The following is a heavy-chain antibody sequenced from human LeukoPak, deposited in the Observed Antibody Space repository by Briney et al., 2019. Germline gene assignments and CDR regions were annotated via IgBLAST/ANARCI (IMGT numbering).Heavy chain of an antibody. J-gene: IGHJ4*02. V-gene: IGHV3-23*01. CDR3: AKDYNFDI. CDR2: ISGSAGGT. Sequence: GGSLRLSCAASGFTFSTYAMSWVRQAPGKGLEWVSTISGSAGGTYYADSVKGRFTISRDNSKNTLYLQMNSLRVEDTAVYYCAKDYNFDIWGQGALVTVSS. D-gene: IGHD4-11*01. CDR1: GFTFSTYA.